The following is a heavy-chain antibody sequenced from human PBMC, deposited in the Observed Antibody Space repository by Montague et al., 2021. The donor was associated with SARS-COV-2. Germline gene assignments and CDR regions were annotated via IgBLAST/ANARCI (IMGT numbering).Heavy chain of an antibody. D-gene: IGHD3-22*01. V-gene: IGHV4-34*01. CDR3: ARFPTSYYYDSKASAATPDAFDV. Sequence: SETLSLTCAVYGGSFSGYYWSWIRQPPGNGLEWIGEINHSGSTKYNPSLKSRVTISVDKSKNQFSLKLSSVTAADTAVYYCARFPTSYYYDSKASAATPDAFDVWGHGTLVTVSS. CDR1: GGSFSGYY. J-gene: IGHJ3*01. CDR2: INHSGST.